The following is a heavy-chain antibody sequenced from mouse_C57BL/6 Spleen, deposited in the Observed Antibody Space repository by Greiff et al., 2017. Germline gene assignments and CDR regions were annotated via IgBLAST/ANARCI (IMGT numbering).Heavy chain of an antibody. V-gene: IGHV1-26*01. CDR3: ARRGDYDDAMDD. J-gene: IGHJ4*01. Sequence: EVQLQQSGPELVKPGASVKISCKASGYTFTDYYMNWVKQSHGKSLEWIGDINPNNGGTSYNQKFKGKATLTVDKSSSTAYMELRSLTSEDSAVDYCARRGDYDDAMDDWGQGTSVTVSS. CDR1: GYTFTDYY. CDR2: INPNNGGT. D-gene: IGHD2-4*01.